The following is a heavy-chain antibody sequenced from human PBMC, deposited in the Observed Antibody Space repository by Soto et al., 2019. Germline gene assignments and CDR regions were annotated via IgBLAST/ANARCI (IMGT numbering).Heavy chain of an antibody. Sequence: ASVKVSCKASGYTFTSYAMHWVRQAPGQRLEWMGWINAGSGNTKYSQKFQGRVTITRDTSASTAYMELSSLRSEDTAVYYCARDQENSGYSYGYYYYGMDVWGQGTTVTVSS. CDR1: GYTFTSYA. J-gene: IGHJ6*02. V-gene: IGHV1-3*01. CDR3: ARDQENSGYSYGYYYYGMDV. CDR2: INAGSGNT. D-gene: IGHD5-18*01.